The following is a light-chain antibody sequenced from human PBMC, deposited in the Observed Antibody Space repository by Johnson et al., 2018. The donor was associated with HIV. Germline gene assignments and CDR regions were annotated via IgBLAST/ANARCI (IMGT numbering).Light chain of an antibody. Sequence: QSVLTQPSSVSAAPGQKVTISCSGSSSNIGNNYVSWYQQLPGTAPKLLIYENNKRPSGIPDRFSGSKSGTSATLAITGLHTGDEADFYCGTWDSSLSAGPYVFGTGTKVTVL. CDR3: GTWDSSLSAGPYV. V-gene: IGLV1-51*02. CDR2: ENN. J-gene: IGLJ1*01. CDR1: SSNIGNNY.